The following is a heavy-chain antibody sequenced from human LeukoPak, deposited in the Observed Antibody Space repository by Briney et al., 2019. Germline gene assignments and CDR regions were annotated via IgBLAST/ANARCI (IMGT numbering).Heavy chain of an antibody. CDR2: IYHSGTT. D-gene: IGHD5-18*01. CDR1: GYSISSGYF. Sequence: PSETLSLTCGVSGYSISSGYFWGWLRQPPGTDLEWIDRIYHSGTTYYNLFLKSRVTISVDTSKNHFSLNVNSVTAADTAVYYYARAYSYTPGNGCFDYWGQGTLVTVPS. CDR3: ARAYSYTPGNGCFDY. V-gene: IGHV4-38-2*01. J-gene: IGHJ4*02.